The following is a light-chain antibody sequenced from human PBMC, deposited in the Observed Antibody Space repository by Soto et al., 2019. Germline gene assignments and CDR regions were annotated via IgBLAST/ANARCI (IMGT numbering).Light chain of an antibody. CDR2: STS. V-gene: IGKV3-15*01. CDR1: QSVYNN. J-gene: IGKJ4*01. Sequence: EIGMTQSPATLSVPPGERATLSCRASQSVYNNLAWYQQKPGQAPRLLIYSTSTRATGIPARFSGSGSGTEFTLTISSLQSEDFAVYYCQQYNDWPLTFGGGTKVDIK. CDR3: QQYNDWPLT.